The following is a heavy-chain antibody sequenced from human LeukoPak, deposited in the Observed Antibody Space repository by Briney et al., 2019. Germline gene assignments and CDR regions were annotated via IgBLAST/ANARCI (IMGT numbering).Heavy chain of an antibody. CDR1: GFTFSSYE. D-gene: IGHD5-18*01. CDR3: ARWGYTDAFDI. J-gene: IGHJ3*02. Sequence: PGGSLRLSCAASGFTFSSYEMNWVRQAPGKGLVWASRINSDGSSTSYADSVKGRFTISRDNAKNTLYLQMNSLRAEDTAVYYCARWGYTDAFDIWGQGTMVTVSS. V-gene: IGHV3-74*01. CDR2: INSDGSST.